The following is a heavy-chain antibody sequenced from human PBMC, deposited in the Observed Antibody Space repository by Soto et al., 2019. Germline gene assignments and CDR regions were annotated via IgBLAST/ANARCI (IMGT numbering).Heavy chain of an antibody. CDR3: TVPYSNYYYYYLAV. Sequence: PGGSLRLSCAASGFTFSNAWMSWVRQAPGKGLEWVGRIKSKTDGGTTDYAAPVKGRFTISRDDSKNTLYLQMNSLKTEDTAVYYCTVPYSNYYYYYLAVWGKGTTVTV. V-gene: IGHV3-15*01. CDR2: IKSKTDGGTT. D-gene: IGHD4-4*01. J-gene: IGHJ6*03. CDR1: GFTFSNAW.